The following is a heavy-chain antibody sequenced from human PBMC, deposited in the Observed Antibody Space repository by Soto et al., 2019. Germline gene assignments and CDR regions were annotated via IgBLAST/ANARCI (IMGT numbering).Heavy chain of an antibody. D-gene: IGHD6-19*01. CDR1: GFTFSSYS. J-gene: IGHJ4*02. Sequence: GGSLRLSCAASGFTFSSYSMNWVRQAPGKGLEWVSSISSSSSYIYYADSVKGRFTISRDNAKNSLYLQMNSLRAEDTAAYYCASLTVAGTTVFDYWGQGTLVTVSS. CDR3: ASLTVAGTTVFDY. V-gene: IGHV3-21*01. CDR2: ISSSSSYI.